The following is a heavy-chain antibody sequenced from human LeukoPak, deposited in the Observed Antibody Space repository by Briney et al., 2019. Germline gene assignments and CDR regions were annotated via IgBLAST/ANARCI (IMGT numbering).Heavy chain of an antibody. CDR2: IYYSGST. CDR1: GGSISSGSYY. Sequence: SETLSLTCTVSGGSISSGSYYWSWIRQPAGKGLEWIGFIYYSGSTNYNPSLKSRVTISVDTSKNQFSLKLSSVTAADTAVYYCARVNGDYVYYFDYWGQGTLVTVSS. CDR3: ARVNGDYVYYFDY. D-gene: IGHD4-17*01. V-gene: IGHV4-61*10. J-gene: IGHJ4*02.